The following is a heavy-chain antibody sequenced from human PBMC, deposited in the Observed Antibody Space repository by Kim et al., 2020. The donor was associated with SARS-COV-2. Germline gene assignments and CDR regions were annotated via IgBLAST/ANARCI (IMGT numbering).Heavy chain of an antibody. CDR1: GFTFSNAW. CDR2: IKSKTDGGTT. D-gene: IGHD1-26*01. J-gene: IGHJ4*02. Sequence: GGSLRLSCAASGFTFSNAWMSWVRQAPGKGLEWVGRIKSKTDGGTTDYAAPVKGRFTISRDDSKNTLYLQMNSLKTEDTAVYYCTTAIVGATREDYWGQGTLVTVSS. CDR3: TTAIVGATREDY. V-gene: IGHV3-15*01.